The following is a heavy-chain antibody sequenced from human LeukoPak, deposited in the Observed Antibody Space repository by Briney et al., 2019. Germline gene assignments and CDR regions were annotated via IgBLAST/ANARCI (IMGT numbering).Heavy chain of an antibody. CDR3: VKKRSYYDFWSGYCHY. J-gene: IGHJ4*02. V-gene: IGHV3-23*01. CDR2: IGGGGDYT. D-gene: IGHD3-3*01. CDR1: GFTFSNYA. Sequence: PGGSLRLSCAASGFTFSNYAMSWVRQTPGKGLECVSTIGGGGDYTYYADSVKGRFTVSRDNSKNTLYPQMNSLRAEDTALYYCVKKRSYYDFWSGYCHYWGQGTLVTVSS.